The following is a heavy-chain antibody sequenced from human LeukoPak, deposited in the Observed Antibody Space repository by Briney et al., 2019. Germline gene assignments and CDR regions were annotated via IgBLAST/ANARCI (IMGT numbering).Heavy chain of an antibody. J-gene: IGHJ6*02. D-gene: IGHD6-19*01. CDR3: AKDLQIAVADDYYYGMDV. CDR1: GFTFSDYW. CDR2: INEDGSDK. V-gene: IGHV3-7*01. Sequence: PGGSLRLSCAVSGFTFSDYWMTWVRQAPGKGLEWVANINEDGSDKKYVDSVKGRFTISRDNAENSLYLQMNSLKAEDTAVYYCAKDLQIAVADDYYYGMDVWGQGTTVTVSS.